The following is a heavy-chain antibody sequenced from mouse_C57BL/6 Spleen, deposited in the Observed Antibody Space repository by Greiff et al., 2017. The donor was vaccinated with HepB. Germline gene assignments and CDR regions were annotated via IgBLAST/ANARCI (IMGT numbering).Heavy chain of an antibody. CDR1: GYTFTDHT. CDR2: IYPRDGST. Sequence: VQLQQSDAELVKPGASVKISCKVSGYTFTDHTIHWVKQRPEQGLEWIGYIYPRDGSTKYNEKFKGKATLTADKSSSTAYMQLNSLTSEDSAVYCWAGDYGSVWYFDFWGTRTTVTVSS. CDR3: AGDYGSVWYFDF. J-gene: IGHJ1*03. D-gene: IGHD1-1*01. V-gene: IGHV1-78*01.